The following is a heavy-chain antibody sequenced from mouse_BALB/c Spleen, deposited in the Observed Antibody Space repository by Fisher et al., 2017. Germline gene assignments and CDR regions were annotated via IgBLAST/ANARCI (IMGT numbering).Heavy chain of an antibody. Sequence: RFTISRDNAKNTLYLQMSSLRSEDTAMYYCARYGWYFDVWGAGTTVTVSS. V-gene: IGHV5-9-1*01. D-gene: IGHD1-1*01. J-gene: IGHJ1*01. CDR3: ARYGWYFDV.